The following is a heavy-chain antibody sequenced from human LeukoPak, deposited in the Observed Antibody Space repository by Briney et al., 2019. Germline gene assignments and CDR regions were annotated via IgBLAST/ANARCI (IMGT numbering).Heavy chain of an antibody. D-gene: IGHD2-2*01. CDR2: TSSSSAYT. CDR1: GFTFSSFS. J-gene: IGHJ6*02. V-gene: IGHV3-21*04. CDR3: AKDMGYCSSTSCYYYYGMDV. Sequence: GGSLRLSCAASGFTFSSFSMIWVRQAPGKGLEWVSSTSSSSAYTFYAESGKGRFTISRDNAKNSLYLQMNSLRAEDTALYYCAKDMGYCSSTSCYYYYGMDVWGQGTTVTVSS.